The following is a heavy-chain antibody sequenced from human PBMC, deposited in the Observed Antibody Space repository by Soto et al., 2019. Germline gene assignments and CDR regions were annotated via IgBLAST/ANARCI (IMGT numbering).Heavy chain of an antibody. Sequence: GGSLRLSCAASGFTVSSNYMSWVRQAPGKGLEFVSVIYSDGNTFYADSVKGRFTISRDNSKNTLYLQMNNLRVEDTAIYYCATDQSLVATTWGQGALVTVSS. J-gene: IGHJ5*02. V-gene: IGHV3-66*01. CDR3: ATDQSLVATT. CDR2: IYSDGNT. CDR1: GFTVSSNY. D-gene: IGHD5-12*01.